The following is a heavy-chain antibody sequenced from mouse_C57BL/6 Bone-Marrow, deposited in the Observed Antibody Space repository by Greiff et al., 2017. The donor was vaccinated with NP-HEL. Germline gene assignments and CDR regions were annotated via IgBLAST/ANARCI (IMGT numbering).Heavy chain of an antibody. V-gene: IGHV1-69*01. CDR3: AREDYGHWYFDV. J-gene: IGHJ1*03. D-gene: IGHD1-1*02. Sequence: QVQLQQPGAELVMPGASVKLSCKASGYTFTSYWMHWVKQRPGQGLEWIGEIDPSDSYTNYNQKVKGKSTLTVDKSSSTAYMQLSSLTSEDSAVYYCAREDYGHWYFDVWGTGTTVTVSS. CDR2: IDPSDSYT. CDR1: GYTFTSYW.